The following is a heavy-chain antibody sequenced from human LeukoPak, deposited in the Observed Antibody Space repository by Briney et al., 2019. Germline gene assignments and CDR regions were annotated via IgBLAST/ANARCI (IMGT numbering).Heavy chain of an antibody. D-gene: IGHD5-18*01. J-gene: IGHJ4*02. V-gene: IGHV3-30*04. CDR2: ISYDGSNK. CDR1: GFTFSNFA. Sequence: GRSLRLSCAASGFTFSNFAMHWVRQAPGKGLEWVAIISYDGSNKYYADSVKGRFTISRDNSKNTLYLQMNSLRAEDTAVYYCARVGRGYSFNVYYFDYWGQGTLVTVSS. CDR3: ARVGRGYSFNVYYFDY.